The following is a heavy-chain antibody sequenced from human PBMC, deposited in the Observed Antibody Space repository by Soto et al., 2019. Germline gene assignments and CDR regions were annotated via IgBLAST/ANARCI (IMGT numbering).Heavy chain of an antibody. Sequence: PSETLSLTCALSRYSIISGYYWAWIRQPPGTALEWIGEIHPSGSTYYNPSLRSRVTISVDTSKNQFSLKLTSLTAADTAIYYCARGRDEYKLGNVWGHGTTVTVSS. J-gene: IGHJ6*02. CDR1: RYSIISGYY. D-gene: IGHD1-1*01. V-gene: IGHV4-38-2*01. CDR2: IHPSGST. CDR3: ARGRDEYKLGNV.